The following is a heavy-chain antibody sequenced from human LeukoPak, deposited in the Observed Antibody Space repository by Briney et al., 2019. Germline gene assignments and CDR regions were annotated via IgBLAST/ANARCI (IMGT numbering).Heavy chain of an antibody. J-gene: IGHJ4*02. Sequence: GGSLRLSCAASGFTFSSYGMHWVRQAPGKGLEWVAVIWYDGSNKYYADSVKGRFTISRDNSNNTLYLQMNSLRAEDTAVYYCASERLYSSWYYIDYWGQGTLVTVSS. CDR1: GFTFSSYG. CDR2: IWYDGSNK. CDR3: ASERLYSSWYYIDY. D-gene: IGHD6-13*01. V-gene: IGHV3-33*01.